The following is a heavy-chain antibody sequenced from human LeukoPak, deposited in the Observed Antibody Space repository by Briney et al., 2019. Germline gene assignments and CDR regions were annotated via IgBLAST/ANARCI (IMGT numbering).Heavy chain of an antibody. V-gene: IGHV1-46*01. Sequence: GASVKVSCKASGYTFTSYYMHWVRQAPGQGLEWMGIINPSGGSTSYAQKFQGRVTMTRDMSTSTVYMELGSLRSEDTAVYYCARVDQLLSGGGIFDYWGRGTLVTVSS. CDR1: GYTFTSYY. CDR3: ARVDQLLSGGGIFDY. D-gene: IGHD2-2*01. CDR2: INPSGGST. J-gene: IGHJ4*02.